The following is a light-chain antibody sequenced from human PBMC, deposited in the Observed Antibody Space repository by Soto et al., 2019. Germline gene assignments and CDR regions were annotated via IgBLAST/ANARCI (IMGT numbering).Light chain of an antibody. CDR1: GSNIGAHFD. Sequence: QSVLTQPPSVSGAPGQRVTISCTGSGSNIGAHFDVHWYKHLPGTAPKLLIFGNSIRPSGVPDRFSGSKSGTSASLAITGLQAEDEAHYYCQSYDSSLSGAYVFGTGTKVTVL. V-gene: IGLV1-40*01. CDR3: QSYDSSLSGAYV. J-gene: IGLJ1*01. CDR2: GNS.